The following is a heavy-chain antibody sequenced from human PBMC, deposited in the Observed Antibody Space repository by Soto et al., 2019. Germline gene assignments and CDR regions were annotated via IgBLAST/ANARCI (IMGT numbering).Heavy chain of an antibody. D-gene: IGHD2-8*01. Sequence: GGSLRLSCAASGFTFSSYAMSWVRQAPGKGLEWVSAISGSGGSTYYADSVKGRFTISRDNSKNTLYLQMNSLRAEDTAVYYCAKDLVLMVYGAYWYFDLWGRGTLVTVSS. V-gene: IGHV3-23*01. CDR2: ISGSGGST. J-gene: IGHJ2*01. CDR1: GFTFSSYA. CDR3: AKDLVLMVYGAYWYFDL.